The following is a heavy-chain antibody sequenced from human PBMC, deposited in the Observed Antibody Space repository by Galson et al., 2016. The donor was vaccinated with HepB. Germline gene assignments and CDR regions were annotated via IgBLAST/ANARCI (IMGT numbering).Heavy chain of an antibody. CDR1: GFTFGSYG. D-gene: IGHD1-26*01. CDR2: IGDDGAT. J-gene: IGHJ4*02. CDR3: GRDGFRDLSGGTAFDY. V-gene: IGHV3-23*01. Sequence: SLRLSCAASGFTFGSYGMNWFRQAPGKGLEWVSGIGDDGATYYANHVRGRFTISRDNSKKTLYLKMNSLRAEDTAVYHCGRDGFRDLSGGTAFDYWGQGTLVTVSS.